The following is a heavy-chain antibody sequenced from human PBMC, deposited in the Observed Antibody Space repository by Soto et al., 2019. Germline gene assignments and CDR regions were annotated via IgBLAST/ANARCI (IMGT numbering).Heavy chain of an antibody. CDR2: ISSSGTST. D-gene: IGHD3-3*01. V-gene: IGHV3-23*01. CDR3: AKGPTIFGVVISYSFYYGLDV. CDR1: RLPFSSYA. J-gene: IGHJ6*02. Sequence: QPGGSLRLSCAASRLPFSSYAMSWVRQAPGKGLEWVSAISSSGTSTYSADSVKGRFTISRDNSKNTLYLQMNSLRVEDTAVYYCAKGPTIFGVVISYSFYYGLDVWGQGTTVTVSS.